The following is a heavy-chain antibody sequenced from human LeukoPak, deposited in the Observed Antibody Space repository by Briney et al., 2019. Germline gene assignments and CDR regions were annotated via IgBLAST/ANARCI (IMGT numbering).Heavy chain of an antibody. CDR2: ISGSGGST. Sequence: GGSLRLSCAASGFTFDDYAIHRVRQAPGKGLEWVSAISGSGGSTYYADSVKGRFTISRDNSKNTLYLQMNSLRAEDTAVYYCAKMRAASYYFDYWGQGTLVTVSS. CDR1: GFTFDDYA. CDR3: AKMRAASYYFDY. D-gene: IGHD6-6*01. J-gene: IGHJ4*02. V-gene: IGHV3-23*01.